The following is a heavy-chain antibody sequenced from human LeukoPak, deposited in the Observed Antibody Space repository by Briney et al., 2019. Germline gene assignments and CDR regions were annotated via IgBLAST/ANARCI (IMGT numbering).Heavy chain of an antibody. J-gene: IGHJ4*02. V-gene: IGHV1-69*05. Sequence: GASVKVSCKASGGTFSSYAISWVRQAPGQGLEWIGRIIPIFGTANYAQKFQGRVTITTDESTSTAYMELSSLRSEDTAVYYCARELRPRVGAIMPFDYWGQGTRVTVSS. CDR1: GGTFSSYA. CDR2: IIPIFGTA. D-gene: IGHD1-26*01. CDR3: ARELRPRVGAIMPFDY.